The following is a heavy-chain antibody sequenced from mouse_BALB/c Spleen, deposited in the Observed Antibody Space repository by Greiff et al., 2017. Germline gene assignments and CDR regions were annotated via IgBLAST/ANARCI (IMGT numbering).Heavy chain of an antibody. CDR2: IDPYNGGT. V-gene: IGHV1S135*01. CDR3: ARSPNYEGDYAMDY. Sequence: VQLQQSGPELVKPGASVKVSCKASGYAFTSYNMYWVKQSHGKSLEWIGYIDPYNGGTSYNQKFKGKATLTVDKSSSTAYMHLNSLTSEDSAVYYCARSPNYEGDYAMDYWGKGTSVTVSS. D-gene: IGHD2-4*01. J-gene: IGHJ4*01. CDR1: GYAFTSYN.